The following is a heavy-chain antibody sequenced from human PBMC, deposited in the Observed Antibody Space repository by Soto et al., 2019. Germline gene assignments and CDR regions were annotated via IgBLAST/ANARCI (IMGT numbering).Heavy chain of an antibody. V-gene: IGHV3-30*03. CDR2: ISYDGRNK. CDR3: APERAPYDSSGQKDY. CDR1: GFAFSSYC. Sequence: GGSRRLACAAAGFAFSSYCIHWVRQCAGKGLEWVAVISYDGRNKYYADALKGPFTISRDNSKNTMYLQLKTMRAADKAVYYCAPERAPYDSSGQKDYWGQGTLVTVSS. D-gene: IGHD3-22*01. J-gene: IGHJ4*02.